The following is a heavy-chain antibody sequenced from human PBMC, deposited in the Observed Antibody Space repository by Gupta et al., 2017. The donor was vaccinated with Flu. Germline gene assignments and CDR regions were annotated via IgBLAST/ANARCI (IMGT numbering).Heavy chain of an antibody. Sequence: VQLVESGGVLVNPGGSLRLSCAASGFILTDFYMTWTRRAPGKGLEWLASISNGGDRMYSADSVKGRFTISRDNAKDSLYLQMNSLRVEDTAIYFCAREYFYGSGSYFPDWGQGTLVTVSS. CDR3: AREYFYGSGSYFPD. CDR2: ISNGGDRM. V-gene: IGHV3-11*01. D-gene: IGHD3-10*01. J-gene: IGHJ4*02. CDR1: GFILTDFY.